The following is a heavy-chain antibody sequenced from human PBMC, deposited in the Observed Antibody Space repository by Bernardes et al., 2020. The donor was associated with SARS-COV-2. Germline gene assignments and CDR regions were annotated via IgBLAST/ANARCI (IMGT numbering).Heavy chain of an antibody. Sequence: SETLSLTCAVYGGSFSGYYWSWIRQPPGKGLEWIGEINHSGSTNYNPSLKSRVTISVDTSKNQFSLKLSSVTAADTAVYYCARGLIPRITIFGVVISDPARSYGMDVWGQGTTVTVSS. CDR2: INHSGST. CDR1: GGSFSGYY. J-gene: IGHJ6*02. CDR3: ARGLIPRITIFGVVISDPARSYGMDV. D-gene: IGHD3-3*01. V-gene: IGHV4-34*01.